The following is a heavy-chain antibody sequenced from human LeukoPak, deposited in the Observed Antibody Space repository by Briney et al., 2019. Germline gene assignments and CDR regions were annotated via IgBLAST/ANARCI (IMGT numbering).Heavy chain of an antibody. CDR2: ISSSSSTI. CDR3: ARSRGNSGSYPLDY. J-gene: IGHJ4*02. CDR1: EFTFSSYS. Sequence: QAGGSLRLSCEASEFTFSSYSMNRVRQAPGKGLEWVSYISSSSSTIYYAESVKGRFTISRDNAKNSLYLQMNSLRVEDTAVYYCARSRGNSGSYPLDYWGQGTLVTVSS. V-gene: IGHV3-48*01. D-gene: IGHD1-26*01.